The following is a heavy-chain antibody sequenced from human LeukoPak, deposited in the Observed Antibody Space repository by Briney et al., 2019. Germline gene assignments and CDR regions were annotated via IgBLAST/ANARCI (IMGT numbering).Heavy chain of an antibody. CDR1: GFTLGSHD. D-gene: IGHD5-18*01. Sequence: GGSLRLSCTASGFTLGSHDMHWVRQTTGEGLEWVAAIASGFQTFYAGTVKGRFTVSREDAKNSLYLQMNSLRAGDTAVYYCVREARGYHYTYFDYWGQGTLVTVSS. V-gene: IGHV3-13*01. CDR3: VREARGYHYTYFDY. CDR2: IASGFQT. J-gene: IGHJ4*02.